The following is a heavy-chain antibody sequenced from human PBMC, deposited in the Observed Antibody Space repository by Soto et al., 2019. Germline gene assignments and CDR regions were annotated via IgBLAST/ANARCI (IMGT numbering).Heavy chain of an antibody. CDR1: GVSISIGGYF. V-gene: IGHV4-31*03. CDR2: IFYNGST. J-gene: IGHJ6*02. D-gene: IGHD3-10*01. CDR3: ATDEYYGSEIDFYYYAMDV. Sequence: SETLSLTCSVSGVSISIGGYFWSWIRQHPGKGLEWIGHIFYNGSTYYNPSLKSRVTISVDTSGNHFSLRLTSVTAADTAVYFCATDEYYGSEIDFYYYAMDVWGQGTTVTVSS.